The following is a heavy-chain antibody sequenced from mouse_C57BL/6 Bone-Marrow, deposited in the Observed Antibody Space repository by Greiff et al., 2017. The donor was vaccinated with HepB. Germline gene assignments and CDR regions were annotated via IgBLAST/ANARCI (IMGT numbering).Heavy chain of an antibody. CDR3: ARDRPLRGYFDY. Sequence: DVMLVESGGGLVKPGGSLKLSCAASGFTFSSYAMSWVRQTPEKRLEWVATIIDGGSYTYYPDNVKGRFTISRDNAKNNLYLQMSHLKSEDTAMYYCARDRPLRGYFDYWGQGTTLTVSS. CDR2: IIDGGSYT. CDR1: GFTFSSYA. D-gene: IGHD6-1*01. V-gene: IGHV5-4*01. J-gene: IGHJ2*01.